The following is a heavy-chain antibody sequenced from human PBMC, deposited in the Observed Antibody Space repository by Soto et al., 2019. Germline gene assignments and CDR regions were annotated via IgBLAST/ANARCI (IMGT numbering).Heavy chain of an antibody. Sequence: EVQLLESGGHLVQPGGSLRLSCAASGFIFSNYAMSWVRQAPGKGLEWVSFISGSGSSTYYADSVKGRFTISRGNSKNTLYLQMNSQRAEDAAVYYCVREASSSGLHLDHWGRGTLVTVSS. V-gene: IGHV3-23*01. CDR2: ISGSGSST. CDR1: GFIFSNYA. CDR3: VREASSSGLHLDH. J-gene: IGHJ4*02. D-gene: IGHD6-6*01.